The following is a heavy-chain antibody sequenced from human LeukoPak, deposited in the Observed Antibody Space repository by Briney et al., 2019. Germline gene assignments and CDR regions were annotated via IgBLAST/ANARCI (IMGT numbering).Heavy chain of an antibody. CDR1: GYSFTNYD. CDR3: ARGYYDSSGYGYYYYYMDV. D-gene: IGHD3-22*01. CDR2: MNPKSGDT. J-gene: IGHJ6*03. Sequence: GASVKVSCKASGYSFTNYDINWVRQATGQGLEWMGWMNPKSGDTGYSQKFQGRVFITRDTSINTAYMELSSLGSDDTAVYYCARGYYDSSGYGYYYYYMDVWGKGTTVTISS. V-gene: IGHV1-8*03.